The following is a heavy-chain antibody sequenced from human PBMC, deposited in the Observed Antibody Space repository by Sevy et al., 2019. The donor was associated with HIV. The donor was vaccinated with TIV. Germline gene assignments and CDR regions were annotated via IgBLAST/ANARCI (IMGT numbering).Heavy chain of an antibody. CDR1: GFTFSSHG. D-gene: IGHD4-4*01. Sequence: GGSLRLSCAASGFTFSSHGMHWVRQAPGKGLEWVEVIWYDGSNKYYADSVKGRFTISRDNSKSTLFLQINSLRAEDTAVYFCARDKDYSNYLPDYWGQGTLVTVSS. J-gene: IGHJ4*02. V-gene: IGHV3-33*01. CDR2: IWYDGSNK. CDR3: ARDKDYSNYLPDY.